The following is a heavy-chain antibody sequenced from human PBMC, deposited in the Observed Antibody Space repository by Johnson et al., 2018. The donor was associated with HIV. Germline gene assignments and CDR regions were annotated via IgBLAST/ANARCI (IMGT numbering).Heavy chain of an antibody. CDR2: IWYDGSNK. J-gene: IGHJ3*02. Sequence: VQLVESGGGVFPPGGSLRLSCAASGFTFSSYGMHWVRQAPGKGLEWVAVIWYDGSNKYYADSVRGRFTISRDNSKNTLYLQMNSLRVEDTAVYYCASSSLGWGIDAFDIWGQGTMVTVSS. CDR3: ASSSLGWGIDAFDI. CDR1: GFTFSSYG. D-gene: IGHD3-16*01. V-gene: IGHV3-33*01.